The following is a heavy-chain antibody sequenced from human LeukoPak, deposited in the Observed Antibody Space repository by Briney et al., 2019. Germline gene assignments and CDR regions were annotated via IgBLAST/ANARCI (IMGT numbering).Heavy chain of an antibody. CDR3: ARDGGIAAAGTLAS. Sequence: SETLSLTCTVSGDSVSGISFYWSWIRQPPGKGLQYIGYIQYSGSTNYNPSLKSRVTISVDTSKNQFSLKLSSVTAADTAVYYCARDGGIAAAGTLASWGQGTLVTVSS. CDR2: IQYSGST. CDR1: GDSVSGISFY. J-gene: IGHJ4*02. D-gene: IGHD6-13*01. V-gene: IGHV4-61*01.